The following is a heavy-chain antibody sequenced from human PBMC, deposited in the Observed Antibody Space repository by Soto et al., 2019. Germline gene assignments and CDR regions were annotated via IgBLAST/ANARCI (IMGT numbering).Heavy chain of an antibody. D-gene: IGHD2-15*01. CDR2: IISSSSTI. V-gene: IGHV3-48*02. Sequence: PXGSLILSCAASGFTFSSYSMNWVRQAPGKGLEWVSYIISSSSTIYYVDSVKGRFTISRDNANNALYLQMNSLRDEDTAVYYCAREGRYCSGGSCFLVSDYWGQGTLVTVSS. J-gene: IGHJ4*02. CDR1: GFTFSSYS. CDR3: AREGRYCSGGSCFLVSDY.